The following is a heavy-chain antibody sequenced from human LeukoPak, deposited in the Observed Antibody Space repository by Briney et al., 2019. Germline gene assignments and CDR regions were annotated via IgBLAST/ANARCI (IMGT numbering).Heavy chain of an antibody. V-gene: IGHV3-30*18. CDR1: GFTFNSYG. Sequence: GGSLRLSCEASGFTFNSYGMHWVRQAPGKGLEWVAVISYDGNMTHYSDSVKGRFTISRDNSKNTLYLQMNTLRAEDTAVYYCTKVGETGKGGMDVWGQGTTVTVSS. D-gene: IGHD3-10*01. J-gene: IGHJ6*02. CDR3: TKVGETGKGGMDV. CDR2: ISYDGNMT.